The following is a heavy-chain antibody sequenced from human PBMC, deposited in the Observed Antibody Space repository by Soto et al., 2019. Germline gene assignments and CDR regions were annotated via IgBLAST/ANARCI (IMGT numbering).Heavy chain of an antibody. Sequence: ASVKVSCKASGYTFTSYAMHWVRQAPGQRLEWMGWINAGNGNTKYSQKFQGRVTITRDTSASTAYMELSSLRSEDTAVYYCANLLWFGEPYDAFDIWGQGTMVTVSS. CDR3: ANLLWFGEPYDAFDI. CDR2: INAGNGNT. V-gene: IGHV1-3*01. J-gene: IGHJ3*02. CDR1: GYTFTSYA. D-gene: IGHD3-10*01.